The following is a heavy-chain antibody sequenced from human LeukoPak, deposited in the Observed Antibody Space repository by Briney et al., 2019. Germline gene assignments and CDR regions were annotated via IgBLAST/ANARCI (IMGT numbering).Heavy chain of an antibody. CDR1: GIFISSTA. CDR3: ARKRGPAIGSNWFDP. CDR2: ISTGGGATI. J-gene: IGHJ5*02. V-gene: IGHV3-23*01. D-gene: IGHD3-10*01. Sequence: GGAPRISSSASGIFISSTAMNTVRHPPRRKGQGVSTISTGGGATIPYVDSVKGRFTTSRDNSENTVYIQIYMLMNDYTAIYYCARKRGPAIGSNWFDPWGQGTLVTVSS.